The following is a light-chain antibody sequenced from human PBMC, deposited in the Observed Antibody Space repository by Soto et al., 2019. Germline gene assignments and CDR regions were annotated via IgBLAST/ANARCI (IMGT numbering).Light chain of an antibody. CDR3: CSYAGSSTLL. CDR2: EVS. V-gene: IGLV2-23*02. CDR1: NNDVGTYSL. J-gene: IGLJ2*01. Sequence: QSVLTQPASVSGSPGQSITFACTGSNNDVGTYSLVSWYQHHPGKAPKLLIYEVSKRPSGVSNRFSGSKSGNTASLTISGLQAEDEAKYFCCSYAGSSTLLFGGGTKVTVL.